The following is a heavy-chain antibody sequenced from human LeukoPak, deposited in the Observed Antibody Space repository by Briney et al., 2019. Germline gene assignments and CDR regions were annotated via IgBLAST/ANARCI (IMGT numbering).Heavy chain of an antibody. V-gene: IGHV1-2*02. J-gene: IGHJ5*02. Sequence: ASVKVSCKASGYTFTAYYINWVRQAPGQGLEWMGWINPNSGGTNYAQKFQGRVTMTRDTSISTAYMELSRLRSDDTAVYYCARDTAIVTYWFDPWGQGTLVTVSS. CDR3: ARDTAIVTYWFDP. D-gene: IGHD5-18*01. CDR1: GYTFTAYY. CDR2: INPNSGGT.